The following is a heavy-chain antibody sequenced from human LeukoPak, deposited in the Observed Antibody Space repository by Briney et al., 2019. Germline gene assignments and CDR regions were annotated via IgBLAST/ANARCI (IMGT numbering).Heavy chain of an antibody. CDR1: GFTFNNYV. J-gene: IGHJ4*02. D-gene: IGHD2-2*02. CDR2: ISDSGGVT. Sequence: GGSLRLSCAASGFTFNNYVMTWVRQAPGKGLEWVSSISDSGGVTYYADSVKGRFTISRDNPENILNLQMNSLRADDTAIYYCARAGNTAWTAFDSWGQGTLVTVSS. V-gene: IGHV3-23*01. CDR3: ARAGNTAWTAFDS.